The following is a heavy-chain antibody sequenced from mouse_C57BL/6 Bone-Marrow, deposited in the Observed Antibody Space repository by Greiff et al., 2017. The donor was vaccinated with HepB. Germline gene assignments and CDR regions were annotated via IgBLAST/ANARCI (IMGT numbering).Heavy chain of an antibody. Sequence: QVQLQQPGAELVKPGASVKLSCKASGYTFTSYWMHWVKQRPGQGLEWIGMIHPNSGSTNYNEKFKSKATLTVDKSSSTAYMQLSSLKSEDSAVYYCARNGDYRYAMDYWGQGTSVTVSS. CDR3: ARNGDYRYAMDY. J-gene: IGHJ4*01. CDR2: IHPNSGST. V-gene: IGHV1-64*01. CDR1: GYTFTSYW. D-gene: IGHD2-4*01.